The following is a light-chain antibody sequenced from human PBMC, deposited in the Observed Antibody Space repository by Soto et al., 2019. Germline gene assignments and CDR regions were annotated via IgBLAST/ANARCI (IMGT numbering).Light chain of an antibody. V-gene: IGKV1-39*01. Sequence: DIQMTQSPSSLSASVGDTVTITCRASQSIANYLNWYQQKPGKAPSLLLYAAATLQDGVPSRFSGSGSGTDFTLTITSLQPEDFATYYGQETYSNSITFGQGTRLETK. CDR3: QETYSNSIT. CDR2: AAA. J-gene: IGKJ5*01. CDR1: QSIANY.